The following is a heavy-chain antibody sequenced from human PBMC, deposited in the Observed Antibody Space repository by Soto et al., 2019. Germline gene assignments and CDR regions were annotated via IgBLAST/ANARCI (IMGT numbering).Heavy chain of an antibody. D-gene: IGHD3-3*01. CDR1: GFTFSSYG. J-gene: IGHJ6*02. CDR3: ARHPRITIFGVGKQNYGMDV. Sequence: GGSLRLSCAASGFTFSSYGMHWVRQAPGKGLEWVAVISYDGSNKYYADSVKGRFTISRDNSKNTLYLQMNSLRAEDTAVYYCARHPRITIFGVGKQNYGMDVWGQGTTVTVSS. CDR2: ISYDGSNK. V-gene: IGHV3-30*03.